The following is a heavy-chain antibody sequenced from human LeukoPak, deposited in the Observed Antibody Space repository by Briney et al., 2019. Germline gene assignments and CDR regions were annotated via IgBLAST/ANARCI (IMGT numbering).Heavy chain of an antibody. CDR2: ISSSSYI. Sequence: PGGSLRLSCAASGFTFSSYSMNWVRQAPGKGLEWVSSISSSSYIYSADSVKGRFTISRDNAKNSLYLQMNSLRAEDTAVYYCARGVYDIVVVTGNWFDPWGQGTLVTVSS. CDR3: ARGVYDIVVVTGNWFDP. J-gene: IGHJ5*02. V-gene: IGHV3-21*01. CDR1: GFTFSSYS. D-gene: IGHD2-21*02.